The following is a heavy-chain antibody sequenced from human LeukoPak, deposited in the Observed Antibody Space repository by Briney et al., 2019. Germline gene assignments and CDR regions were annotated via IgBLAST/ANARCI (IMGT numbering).Heavy chain of an antibody. J-gene: IGHJ4*02. Sequence: GESLKISCEASGYSFSTHWIAWVRQMPGKGLEWMGLIYPADSDTRYSPSFQGQVTISADKSLSTAFLQWSSLTASDTAIYYCARLRRKYDLLSGFSYWGQGTLVSVSS. CDR3: ARLRRKYDLLSGFSY. D-gene: IGHD3-3*01. CDR2: IYPADSDT. CDR1: GYSFSTHW. V-gene: IGHV5-51*01.